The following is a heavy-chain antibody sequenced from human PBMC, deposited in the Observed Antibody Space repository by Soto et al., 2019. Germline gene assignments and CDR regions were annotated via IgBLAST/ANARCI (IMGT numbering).Heavy chain of an antibody. D-gene: IGHD3-3*01. CDR2: IYHSGST. CDR3: ARVSGDSWRDYSFDY. J-gene: IGHJ4*02. V-gene: IGHV4-4*02. Sequence: QVQLQESGPGLVKPSGTLSLTCAVSSDSISSANWWSWVRQPPGKGLEWIGEIYHSGSTKYNQYLQSRVTISVDKSDNQFSLSLTAVTDADTAVYYCARVSGDSWRDYSFDYWGQGTLVTVAS. CDR1: SDSISSANW.